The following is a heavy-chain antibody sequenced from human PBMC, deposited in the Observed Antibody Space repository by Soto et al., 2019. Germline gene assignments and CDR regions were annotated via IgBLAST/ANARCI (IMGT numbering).Heavy chain of an antibody. V-gene: IGHV4-34*01. D-gene: IGHD6-19*01. Sequence: QVQLQQWGAGLLKPSETLSLTCAVYGGSFSGYYWSWIRQPPGKGLEWIGEINHSGSTNYNPSLKSRVTISVDTSKNQFSLKLSSVTAADTAVYYCASEGYSSGWSVDPWGQGTLVTVSS. CDR1: GGSFSGYY. CDR3: ASEGYSSGWSVDP. CDR2: INHSGST. J-gene: IGHJ5*02.